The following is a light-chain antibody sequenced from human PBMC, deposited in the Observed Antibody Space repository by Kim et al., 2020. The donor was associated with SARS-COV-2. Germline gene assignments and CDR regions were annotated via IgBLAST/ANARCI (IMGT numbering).Light chain of an antibody. CDR1: SSDVVNYNV. V-gene: IGLV2-14*03. J-gene: IGLJ3*02. CDR2: DVS. Sequence: GQSITISCTGTSSDVVNYNVVAWYRHHPGKAPKLIIYDVSERPSGVSNRFSGSKSGSTASLTISGLQAEDEADYYCNSFTASATWVFGGGTKVTVL. CDR3: NSFTASATWV.